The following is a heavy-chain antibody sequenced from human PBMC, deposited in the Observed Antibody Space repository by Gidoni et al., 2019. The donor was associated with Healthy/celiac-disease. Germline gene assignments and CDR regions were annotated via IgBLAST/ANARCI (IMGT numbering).Heavy chain of an antibody. CDR3: ARPSYYYDSSAFDY. D-gene: IGHD3-22*01. CDR1: GYTFTSYA. V-gene: IGHV1-3*01. Sequence: QVQLVQSGAEVKKPGASVKVSCKASGYTFTSYAMHWVRQAPGQRLEWIGWINACNGNTKYSQKFQGRVTITRDTSASTAYMELSSLRSEDTAVYYCARPSYYYDSSAFDYWGQGTLVTVSS. J-gene: IGHJ4*02. CDR2: INACNGNT.